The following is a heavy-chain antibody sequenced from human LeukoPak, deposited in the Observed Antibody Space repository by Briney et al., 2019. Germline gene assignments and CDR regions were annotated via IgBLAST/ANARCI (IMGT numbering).Heavy chain of an antibody. J-gene: IGHJ4*02. CDR2: IYYSGST. CDR1: GGSISSGDYY. V-gene: IGHV4-30-4*01. Sequence: PSETLSLTCTVSGGSISSGDYYWSWIRQPPGKGLEWIGYIYYSGSTYYNPSLKSRVTISIDTSKNQFSLKLSPVTAADTAVYYCARANSFRFLEWLSISRVGYFDYWGQGTLVTVSS. CDR3: ARANSFRFLEWLSISRVGYFDY. D-gene: IGHD3-3*01.